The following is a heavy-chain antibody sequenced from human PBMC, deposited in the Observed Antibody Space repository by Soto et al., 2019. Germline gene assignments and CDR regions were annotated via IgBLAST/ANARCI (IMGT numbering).Heavy chain of an antibody. CDR3: ATTSRGYTAFFEF. CDR2: GVPVFGTP. CDR1: GDSFGTFA. J-gene: IGHJ4*02. V-gene: IGHV1-69*12. D-gene: IGHD1-1*01. Sequence: VQLVQSGAEVKKPGSSVKVSCKTSGDSFGTFAINWIRQAHGRGLEWLGGGVPVFGTPNYAPHFQGRVTITAGESRNTSFMEVISLRSDDAAIYYCATTSRGYTAFFEFWGLGTLVIVSS.